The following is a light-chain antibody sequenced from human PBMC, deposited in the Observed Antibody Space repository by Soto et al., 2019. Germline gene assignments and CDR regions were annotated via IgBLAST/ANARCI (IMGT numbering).Light chain of an antibody. Sequence: DIQMTQSPSTLSASVGDRVTITCRASQSINSWLAWYQQKPGKAPELLIYKASGLESGVPSRFSGSGSGTEFTLTISSLQPDDFATYYCQQYKSYSRTFGQGTKVEIK. CDR2: KAS. CDR3: QQYKSYSRT. V-gene: IGKV1-5*03. J-gene: IGKJ1*01. CDR1: QSINSW.